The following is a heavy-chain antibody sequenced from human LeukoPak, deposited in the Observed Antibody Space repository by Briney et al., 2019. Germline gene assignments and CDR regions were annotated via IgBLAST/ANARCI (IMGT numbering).Heavy chain of an antibody. Sequence: SETLSLTCTVSGGSINSYYWSWIRQPPGKGLEWIGYIYYSGSTNYNPSLKSRVTISVDTSKNQFSLKLSSVTAADTAVYYCARQGVAATRDAFDIWGQETMVTVSS. V-gene: IGHV4-59*08. J-gene: IGHJ3*02. CDR1: GGSINSYY. CDR3: ARQGVAATRDAFDI. D-gene: IGHD2-15*01. CDR2: IYYSGST.